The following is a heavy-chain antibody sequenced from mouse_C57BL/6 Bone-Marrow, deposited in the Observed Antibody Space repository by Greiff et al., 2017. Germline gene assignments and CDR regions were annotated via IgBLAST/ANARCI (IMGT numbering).Heavy chain of an antibody. V-gene: IGHV5-4*01. CDR2: ISDGGSYT. Sequence: EVQLVESGGGLVKPGGSLKLSCAASGFTFSSYAMSWVRQTPEKRLEWVATISDGGSYTYYPDNVKGRFTISRDNAKNNLYLQMSHLKSEDTAMYYCARDQGHYYFDYWGQGTTLTVSS. CDR3: ARDQGHYYFDY. J-gene: IGHJ2*01. CDR1: GFTFSSYA. D-gene: IGHD3-2*02.